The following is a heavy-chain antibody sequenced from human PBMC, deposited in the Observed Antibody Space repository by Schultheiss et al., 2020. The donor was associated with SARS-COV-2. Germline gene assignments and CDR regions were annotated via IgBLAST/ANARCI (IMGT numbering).Heavy chain of an antibody. CDR2: ISYDGSNK. V-gene: IGHV3-30*12. Sequence: GESLKISCAASGFTFSSYGMHWVRQAPGKGLEWVAVISYDGSNKYYADSVKGRFTISRDNSKNTLYLQMNSLRAEDTAVYYCARRRSGGDYWGQGTLVTVSS. CDR3: ARRRSGGDY. CDR1: GFTFSSYG. D-gene: IGHD6-19*01. J-gene: IGHJ4*02.